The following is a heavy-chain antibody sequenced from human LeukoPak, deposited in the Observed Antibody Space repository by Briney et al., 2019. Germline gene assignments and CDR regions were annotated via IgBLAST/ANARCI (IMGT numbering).Heavy chain of an antibody. CDR1: GDSVSSSY. V-gene: IGHV4-59*02. CDR2: IYYSGII. CDR3: TKNAGRGRSNDF. D-gene: IGHD2-15*01. J-gene: IGHJ4*02. Sequence: SETLSLTCSVSGDSVSSSYWSWIRQPPGKGLEWIGYIYYSGIINYNPSLKGRVTIALDTSRNQFSLNLNSVSAADTAMYYCTKNAGRGRSNDFWGQGNLVTVS.